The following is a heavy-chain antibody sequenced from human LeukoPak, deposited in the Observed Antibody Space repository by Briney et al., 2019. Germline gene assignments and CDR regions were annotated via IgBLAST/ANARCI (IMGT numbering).Heavy chain of an antibody. CDR1: GFTLSSYE. V-gene: IGHV3-74*01. J-gene: IGHJ4*02. CDR2: INSDGSRS. D-gene: IGHD2-21*02. CDR3: ARELPREVTLDY. Sequence: GGSLRLSCAASGFTLSSYEMHWVRQAPGKGLVWVSRINSDGSRSGYADSVKGRFIISRDNAKNTLYLQMNSRRAEDTAIYYCARELPREVTLDYWGQGTLVTVSS.